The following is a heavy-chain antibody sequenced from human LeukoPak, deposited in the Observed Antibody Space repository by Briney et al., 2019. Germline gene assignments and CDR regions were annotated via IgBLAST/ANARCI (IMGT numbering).Heavy chain of an antibody. J-gene: IGHJ4*02. D-gene: IGHD6-13*01. V-gene: IGHV3-33*01. CDR1: GFTFSSYG. Sequence: AGGSLRLSCAASGFTFSSYGMQWVRQAPGKGLEWVAVIWYDGSNKYYADSVKGRFTISRDNSKNTLYLQMNSLRAEDTAVYYCARDGPDSSSLDYWGQGTLVTVSS. CDR2: IWYDGSNK. CDR3: ARDGPDSSSLDY.